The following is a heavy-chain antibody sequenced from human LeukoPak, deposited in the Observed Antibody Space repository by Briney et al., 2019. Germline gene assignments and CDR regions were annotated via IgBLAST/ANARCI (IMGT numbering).Heavy chain of an antibody. CDR2: IYSGGNT. J-gene: IGHJ3*02. CDR1: GVTVSSNY. CDR3: ARIAVAAPGAFDI. V-gene: IGHV3-53*01. Sequence: GGSLRLSCAASGVTVSSNYMSWVRQAPGKGLEWVSVIYSGGNTYYGNSVKGRFTISRDNSKNTLYLQMNSLRAEDTAVYYCARIAVAAPGAFDIWGQGTMVTVSS. D-gene: IGHD6-19*01.